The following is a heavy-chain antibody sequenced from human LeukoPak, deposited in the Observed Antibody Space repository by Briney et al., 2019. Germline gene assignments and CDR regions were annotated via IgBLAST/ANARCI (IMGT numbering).Heavy chain of an antibody. V-gene: IGHV3-23*01. Sequence: GGSLRLSCAASGFAFSSCAMSWVRQAPGKGLEWVSAISGSGGSTYYADSVKGRYTISRDNSKNTLYLQMNSLRAEDTAVYYCAKAMDVVVPAAMDYWGQGTLVTVSS. J-gene: IGHJ4*02. CDR1: GFAFSSCA. CDR3: AKAMDVVVPAAMDY. CDR2: ISGSGGST. D-gene: IGHD2-2*01.